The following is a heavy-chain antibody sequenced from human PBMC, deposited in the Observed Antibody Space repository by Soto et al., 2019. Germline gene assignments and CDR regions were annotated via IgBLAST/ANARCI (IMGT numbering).Heavy chain of an antibody. V-gene: IGHV4-30-4*01. CDR2: IYYSGST. J-gene: IGHJ3*02. CDR1: GGSISSGDYY. D-gene: IGHD2-15*01. CDR3: ARVVAATTDAFDI. Sequence: SETLSLTCTVSGGSISSGDYYWSWIRQPPGKGLEWIGYIYYSGSTYYNPSLKSRVTISVDTSKNQFSLKLSSVTAADTAVYYCARVVAATTDAFDIWGQGTMVTV.